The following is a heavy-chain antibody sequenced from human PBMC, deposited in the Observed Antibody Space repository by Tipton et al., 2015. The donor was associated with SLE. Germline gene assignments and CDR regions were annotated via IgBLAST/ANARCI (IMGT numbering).Heavy chain of an antibody. V-gene: IGHV4-59*01. CDR1: GGSISSYY. J-gene: IGHJ4*02. CDR2: IYYSGST. Sequence: TLSLTCIVSGGSISSYYWSWIRQPPGKGLEWIGYIYYSGSTNYNPSLKSRVTISVDTSKNQFSLKLSSVTAADTAVYYCARHFGRSIEFDYWGQGTLATVSS. CDR3: ARHFGRSIEFDY. D-gene: IGHD3/OR15-3a*01.